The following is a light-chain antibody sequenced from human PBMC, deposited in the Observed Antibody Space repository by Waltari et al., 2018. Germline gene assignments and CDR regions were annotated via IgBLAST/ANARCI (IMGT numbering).Light chain of an antibody. Sequence: QSALTQPASVSGSPGQSITISCPGTDCDVGAYDFVSWYQQHPGKAPHLIIYEVSNRPSGISNRFSASKSGNTASLTISGLQAEDEADYYCSSYTTSSAPGVFGTGTRVTVL. CDR2: EVS. J-gene: IGLJ1*01. CDR3: SSYTTSSAPGV. CDR1: DCDVGAYDF. V-gene: IGLV2-14*01.